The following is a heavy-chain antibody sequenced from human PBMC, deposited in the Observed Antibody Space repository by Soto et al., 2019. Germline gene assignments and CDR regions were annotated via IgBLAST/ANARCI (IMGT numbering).Heavy chain of an antibody. J-gene: IGHJ6*02. V-gene: IGHV2-70*11. CDR3: ARECGKRWVKFRGGMGV. CDR2: IDWDDDK. CDR1: GFSLSTSGMC. D-gene: IGHD2-15*01. Sequence: SGPTLVNPTQTLTLTCTFSGFSLSTSGMCVSWIRQPPGKALEWLARIDWDDDKYYSTSLKTRLTMSKDTSKNQVVLTRTNKDPGGKTTYLFARECGKRWVKFRGGMGVRGQGATVTVSS.